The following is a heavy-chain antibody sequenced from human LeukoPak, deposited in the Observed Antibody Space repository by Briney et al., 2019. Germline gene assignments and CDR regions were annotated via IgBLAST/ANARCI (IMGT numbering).Heavy chain of an antibody. D-gene: IGHD6-13*01. CDR3: ARGRAAAGTGIDP. CDR2: INSDGSST. J-gene: IGHJ5*02. CDR1: GFTFSSYW. V-gene: IGHV3-74*01. Sequence: GGSLRLSCAASGFTFSSYWMHWVRQAPGKGLVWVSRINSDGSSTSYADSVKGRFTISRDNAKNTLYLQMNSLRAEDTAVYYCARGRAAAGTGIDPWGQGTLVTVSS.